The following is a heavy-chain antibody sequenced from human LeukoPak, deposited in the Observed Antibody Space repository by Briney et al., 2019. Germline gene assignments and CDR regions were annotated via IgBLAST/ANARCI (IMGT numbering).Heavy chain of an antibody. CDR2: IKQDGSEK. CDR1: GFTFSSYW. J-gene: IGHJ4*02. D-gene: IGHD4-17*01. CDR3: ARDRPYYGDYGWYYFDY. V-gene: IGHV3-7*01. Sequence: GGSLRLSCAASGFTFSSYWMSWVRQAPGKGLEWVANIKQDGSEKYYVDSVKGQFTISRDNAKNSLYLQMNSLRAEDTAVYYCARDRPYYGDYGWYYFDYWGQGTLVTVSS.